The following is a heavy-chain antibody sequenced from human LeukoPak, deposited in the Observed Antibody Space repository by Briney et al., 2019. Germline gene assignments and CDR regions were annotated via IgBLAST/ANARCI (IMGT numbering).Heavy chain of an antibody. CDR1: GGSISSSSYY. V-gene: IGHV4-39*07. CDR2: IYYSGST. CDR3: AREGELRYFDWALDY. Sequence: SETLSLTCTVSGGSISSSSYYWGWIRQPPGKGLEWIGSIYYSGSTYYNPSLKSRVTISVDTSKNQFSLKLSSVTAADTAVYYCAREGELRYFDWALDYWGQGTLVTVSS. D-gene: IGHD3-9*01. J-gene: IGHJ4*02.